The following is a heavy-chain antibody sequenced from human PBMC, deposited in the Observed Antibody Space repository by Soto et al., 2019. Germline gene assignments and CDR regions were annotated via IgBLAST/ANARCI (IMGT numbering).Heavy chain of an antibody. D-gene: IGHD1-26*01. CDR2: TYYRSKWFN. V-gene: IGHV6-1*01. CDR1: GDSVSSNSAT. Sequence: SQTLSLTCAISGDSVSSNSATWDWIRQSPSRGLEWLGRTYYRSKWFNDYAVSVKSRITINPDTSNNQLSLQLNSVTPDDTAVNYCARGLIGGSHYSGGWYYFDSWGQGTQVTVSS. J-gene: IGHJ4*02. CDR3: ARGLIGGSHYSGGWYYFDS.